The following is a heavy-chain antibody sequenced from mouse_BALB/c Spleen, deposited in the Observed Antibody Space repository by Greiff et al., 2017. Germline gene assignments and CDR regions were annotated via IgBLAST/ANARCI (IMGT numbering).Heavy chain of an antibody. Sequence: VQLQQPGAELVRPGASVKLSCKASGYTFTSYWINWVKQRPGQGLEWIGNIYPSDSYTNYNQKFKDKATLTVDKSSSTAYMQLSSPTSEDSAVYYCTRSGDYDDFDDWGQGTTLTVSS. V-gene: IGHV1-69*02. D-gene: IGHD2-4*01. CDR1: GYTFTSYW. J-gene: IGHJ2*01. CDR3: TRSGDYDDFDD. CDR2: IYPSDSYT.